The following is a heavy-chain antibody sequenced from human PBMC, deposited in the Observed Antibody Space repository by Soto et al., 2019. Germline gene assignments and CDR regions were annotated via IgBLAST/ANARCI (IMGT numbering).Heavy chain of an antibody. CDR2: ISSTSTNI. CDR3: ARGIISSSLVTFDV. Sequence: LRLSCAASGFTFSSYIMHWVRQAPGKGLEWISTISSTSTNIYYADSVKGRFTISRDNPKNSLFLQMNSLRAEDMAVYYCARGIISSSLVTFDVWGQGTVVTVSS. D-gene: IGHD2-2*01. V-gene: IGHV3-21*01. J-gene: IGHJ3*01. CDR1: GFTFSSYI.